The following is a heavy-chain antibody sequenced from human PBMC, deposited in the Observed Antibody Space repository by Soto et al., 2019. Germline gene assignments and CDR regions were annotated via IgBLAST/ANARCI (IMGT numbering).Heavy chain of an antibody. Sequence: VASVKVSCKVSGYTLTELSMHWVRQAPGKGLEWMGGFDPEDGETIYAQKFQGRVTMTEDTSTDTAYMELSSLRSEDTAVYYCATKVDTAMVTDYDYWGQGTLVTVSS. CDR3: ATKVDTAMVTDYDY. J-gene: IGHJ4*02. CDR1: GYTLTELS. D-gene: IGHD5-18*01. CDR2: FDPEDGET. V-gene: IGHV1-24*01.